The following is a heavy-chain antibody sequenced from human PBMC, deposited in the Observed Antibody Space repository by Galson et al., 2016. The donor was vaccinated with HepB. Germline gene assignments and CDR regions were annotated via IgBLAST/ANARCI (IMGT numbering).Heavy chain of an antibody. V-gene: IGHV4-59*01. J-gene: IGHJ6*02. CDR3: ARDRQLSRYHGLHV. D-gene: IGHD1-1*01. CDR1: GDSISSYY. Sequence: SETLSLTCTVSGDSISSYYWTWIRQPPGKGLEWIGYIYNSGSTNYNPSLKSRVTISIDTPKNQFSLKVSSVTAADTAVYYCARDRQLSRYHGLHVWGQGTTVTVSS. CDR2: IYNSGST.